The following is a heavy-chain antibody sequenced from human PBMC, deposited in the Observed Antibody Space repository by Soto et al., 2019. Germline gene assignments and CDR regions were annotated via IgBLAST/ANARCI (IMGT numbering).Heavy chain of an antibody. D-gene: IGHD1-1*01. CDR3: ARDRTGTTQGGMDV. V-gene: IGHV3-33*01. Sequence: GGSLRLSCAASGFTFSSYGMHWVRQAPGKGLEWVAVIWYDGSNKYYADSVKGRFTISRDNSKNTLYLQMNSLRAEDTAVYYCARDRTGTTQGGMDVWGQGTTVTVSS. CDR2: IWYDGSNK. J-gene: IGHJ6*02. CDR1: GFTFSSYG.